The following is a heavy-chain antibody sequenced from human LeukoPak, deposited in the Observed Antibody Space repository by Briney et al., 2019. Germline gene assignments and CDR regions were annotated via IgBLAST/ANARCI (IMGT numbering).Heavy chain of an antibody. D-gene: IGHD3-10*01. Sequence: PSETLSLTCAVYGVSFSGYYWSWIRQPPGKGLEWIGEINHSGSTNYNPSLKSRVTLSVDTSKNQFSLKLSSVTAADTAVYYCARGVGLLWFGGGRDFDYWGQGTLVTVSS. CDR2: INHSGST. CDR3: ARGVGLLWFGGGRDFDY. V-gene: IGHV4-34*01. J-gene: IGHJ4*02. CDR1: GVSFSGYY.